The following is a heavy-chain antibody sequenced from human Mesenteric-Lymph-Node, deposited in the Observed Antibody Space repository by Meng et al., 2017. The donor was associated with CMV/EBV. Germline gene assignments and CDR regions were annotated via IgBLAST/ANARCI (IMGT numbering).Heavy chain of an antibody. CDR3: ASTGGYCVSTSCYAWGPFDY. Sequence: GESLKISCAASGFTFNNYWMSWVRQAPGKGLEWVANIKEDGSDKYYVDSVKGRFTISRDNTQNSLSLQMNSLRTEDTAVYYCASTGGYCVSTSCYAWGPFDYWGQGTLVTVSS. D-gene: IGHD2-2*03. CDR2: IKEDGSDK. CDR1: GFTFNNYW. V-gene: IGHV3-7*01. J-gene: IGHJ4*02.